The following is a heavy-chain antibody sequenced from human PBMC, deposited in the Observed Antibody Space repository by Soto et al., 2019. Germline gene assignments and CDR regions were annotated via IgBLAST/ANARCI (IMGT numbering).Heavy chain of an antibody. D-gene: IGHD6-19*01. CDR3: ARGPQSSGWRGKWFDP. V-gene: IGHV1-18*01. CDR2: IVTYNGNT. CDR1: GYTFTNFG. Sequence: QVQLGQSGAEVKKPGAAVTVSCKASGYTFTNFGISWVRQVPGQGLEWVGWIVTYNGNTNSAQKLQGRVTLTTDASTSTAYMELTSLRSDDTAVYYCARGPQSSGWRGKWFDPWGQGTLVTVSS. J-gene: IGHJ5*02.